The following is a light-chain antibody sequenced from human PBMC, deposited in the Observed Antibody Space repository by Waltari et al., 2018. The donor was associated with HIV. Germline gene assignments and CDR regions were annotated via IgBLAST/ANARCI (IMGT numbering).Light chain of an antibody. CDR3: SSFAGNHFFV. CDR1: SNDIGLYNY. CDR2: EVS. V-gene: IGLV2-8*01. J-gene: IGLJ2*01. Sequence: QSALTQPPSASGSPGETVTLSCTGTSNDIGLYNYVSWFQQHPGKVPKLVMFEVSQRPSGVPDRFSGSKSGYTASLTVSGLQPDDEADYFCSSFAGNHFFVFGGGTRLTVL.